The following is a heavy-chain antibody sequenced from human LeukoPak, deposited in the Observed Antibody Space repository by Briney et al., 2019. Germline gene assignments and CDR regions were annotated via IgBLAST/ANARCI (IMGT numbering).Heavy chain of an antibody. V-gene: IGHV4-34*01. CDR1: GGSFSGYY. CDR2: INHSGST. Sequence: SETLSLTCAVYGGSFSGYYWSWIRQPPGKGLEWIGEINHSGSTNYNPSLKSRVTISVDTSKNQFSLKLSSVTAADTAVYYCARGAVGSSSQYFDYWGQGTLVTVSS. D-gene: IGHD6-6*01. J-gene: IGHJ4*02. CDR3: ARGAVGSSSQYFDY.